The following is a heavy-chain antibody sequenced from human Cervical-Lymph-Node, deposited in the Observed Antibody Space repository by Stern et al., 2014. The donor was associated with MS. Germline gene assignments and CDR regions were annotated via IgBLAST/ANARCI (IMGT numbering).Heavy chain of an antibody. J-gene: IGHJ4*02. D-gene: IGHD4-17*01. V-gene: IGHV3-23*04. Sequence: EVQLVESGGGLIQPAASLRVSCAASGFAFSSYAMTWVRQAPGQGLEWVSSVSGSGGTTSYRDSVRGRFTISRDNSKTTLYLQMNGLRAEDTAVYYCACDYGRYWGQGTLVTVSS. CDR1: GFAFSSYA. CDR3: ACDYGRY. CDR2: VSGSGGTT.